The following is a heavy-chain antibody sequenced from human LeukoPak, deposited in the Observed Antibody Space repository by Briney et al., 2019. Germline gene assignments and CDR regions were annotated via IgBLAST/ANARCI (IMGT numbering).Heavy chain of an antibody. D-gene: IGHD3-10*01. CDR3: AKGRFGELLSYFDY. V-gene: IGHV3-23*01. CDR2: ISGSGGST. J-gene: IGHJ4*02. Sequence: PGGSLRLSSAASGFTFSSYAMSWVRQAPGKGLEWVSAISGSGGSTYYADSVKGRFTISRDNSKNTLYLQMNSLRAEDTAVYYCAKGRFGELLSYFDYWGQGTLVTVSS. CDR1: GFTFSSYA.